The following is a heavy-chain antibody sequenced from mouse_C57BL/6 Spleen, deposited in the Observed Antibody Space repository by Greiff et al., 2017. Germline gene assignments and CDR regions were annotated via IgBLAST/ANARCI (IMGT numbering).Heavy chain of an antibody. CDR2: INPNNGGT. Sequence: VQLQQSGPELVKPGASVKISCKASGYTFTDYYMNWVKQSHGKSLEWIGDINPNNGGTSYNQKFKGKATLTVDKSSSTAYMGLRSMTSEDSAVYYCAREVTTVVATVDYWGQGTTLTVSS. V-gene: IGHV1-26*01. CDR3: AREVTTVVATVDY. CDR1: GYTFTDYY. D-gene: IGHD1-1*01. J-gene: IGHJ2*01.